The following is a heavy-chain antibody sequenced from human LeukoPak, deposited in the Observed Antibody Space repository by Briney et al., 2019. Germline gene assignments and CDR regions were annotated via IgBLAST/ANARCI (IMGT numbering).Heavy chain of an antibody. CDR2: IYHSGST. CDR1: GYSISSGYY. CDR3: ARDRSHCSGGNCSYYFDY. J-gene: IGHJ4*02. D-gene: IGHD2-15*01. Sequence: SETLSLTCTVSGYSISSGYYWGWIRQPPGKGLEWIGSIYHSGSTYYNPSLKSRVTISVDTSKNQFSLKLSSVTAADTAVYYCARDRSHCSGGNCSYYFDYWGQGTLVTVSS. V-gene: IGHV4-38-2*02.